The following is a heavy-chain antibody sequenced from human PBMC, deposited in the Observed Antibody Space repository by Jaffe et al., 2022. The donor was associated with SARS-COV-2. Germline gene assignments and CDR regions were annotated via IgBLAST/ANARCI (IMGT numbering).Heavy chain of an antibody. CDR1: GGSISSSSYY. CDR3: ATNQRWLQLNDDY. D-gene: IGHD1-1*01. V-gene: IGHV4-39*01. CDR2: IYYSGST. Sequence: QLQLQESGPGLVKPSETLSLTCTVSGGSISSSSYYWGWIRQPPGKGLEWIGSIYYSGSTYYNPSLKSRVTISVDTSKNQFSLKLSSVTAADTAVYYCATNQRWLQLNDDYWGQGTLVTVSS. J-gene: IGHJ4*02.